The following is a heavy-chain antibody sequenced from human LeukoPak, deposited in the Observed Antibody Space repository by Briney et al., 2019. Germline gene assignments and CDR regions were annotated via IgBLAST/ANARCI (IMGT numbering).Heavy chain of an antibody. CDR1: GFTFSSYS. Sequence: PGGSLRLSCAAPGFTFSSYSMNWVRQAPGKGLEWVSYISSSSSTIYYADSVKGRFTISRDNAKNSLYLQMNSLRAEDTAVYYCAREGAGTGGAFDPWGQGTLVTVSS. D-gene: IGHD1-26*01. V-gene: IGHV3-48*04. CDR2: ISSSSSTI. CDR3: AREGAGTGGAFDP. J-gene: IGHJ5*02.